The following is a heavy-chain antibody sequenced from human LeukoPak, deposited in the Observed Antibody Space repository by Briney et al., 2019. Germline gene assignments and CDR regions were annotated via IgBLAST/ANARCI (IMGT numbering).Heavy chain of an antibody. CDR2: INHSGST. D-gene: IGHD5-18*01. J-gene: IGHJ5*02. Sequence: SETLSLTCAVYGGSFSGYYWSWIRQPPGKGLEWIGEINHSGSTNYNPSLKSRVTISVDTSKNQFSLKLSSVTAADTAVYYCARPWWIPTPRGDWFDPWGQGTLVTVSS. CDR1: GGSFSGYY. V-gene: IGHV4-34*01. CDR3: ARPWWIPTPRGDWFDP.